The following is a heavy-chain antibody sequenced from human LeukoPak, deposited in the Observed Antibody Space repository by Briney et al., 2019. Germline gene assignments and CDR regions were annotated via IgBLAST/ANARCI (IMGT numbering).Heavy chain of an antibody. V-gene: IGHV3-30-3*01. J-gene: IGHJ4*02. Sequence: GGSLRLSCAASGFTFRNYVIHWVRQAPGKGLEWVAVTSSDLNVKLYADSVKGRFTISRDNSRSTLYLQMNSLRPEDTAIYYCASSMVAFFDYWGQGTLVTVSS. CDR3: ASSMVAFFDY. CDR1: GFTFRNYV. D-gene: IGHD5-12*01. CDR2: TSSDLNVK.